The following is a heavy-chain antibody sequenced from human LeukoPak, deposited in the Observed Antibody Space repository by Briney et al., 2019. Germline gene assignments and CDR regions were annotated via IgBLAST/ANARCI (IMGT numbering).Heavy chain of an antibody. D-gene: IGHD3-3*01. V-gene: IGHV3-74*01. CDR1: GFTFSSYW. Sequence: GGSLRLSCAASGFTFSSYWMHWVRQAPGKGLVWVSRINSDGSSTSYADSVKGRFTISRDNAKNTLYLQMNSLRAEDTAVYYCARGIQYYDFWSGYSYYYYYGMDVWGQGTTVTVSS. J-gene: IGHJ6*02. CDR3: ARGIQYYDFWSGYSYYYYYGMDV. CDR2: INSDGSST.